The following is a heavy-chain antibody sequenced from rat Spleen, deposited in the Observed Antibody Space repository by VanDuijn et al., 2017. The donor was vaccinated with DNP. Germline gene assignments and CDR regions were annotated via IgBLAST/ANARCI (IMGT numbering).Heavy chain of an antibody. CDR2: ISHDGSST. J-gene: IGHJ2*01. V-gene: IGHV5-7*01. CDR1: GFTFSDYY. Sequence: EVQLVESGGGLVQPGRSLKLSCAASGFTFSDYYMAWVRQAPKKGLEWVEIISHDGSSTYYPDSVKGRFTISRDDAEISLQLQMNSLKSEDTATYYCASPLFNYWGQGVVVTVSS. CDR3: ASPLFNY. D-gene: IGHD3-5*01.